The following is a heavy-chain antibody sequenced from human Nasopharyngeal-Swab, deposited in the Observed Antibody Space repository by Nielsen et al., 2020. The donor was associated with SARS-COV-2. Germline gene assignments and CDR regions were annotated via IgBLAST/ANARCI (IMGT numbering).Heavy chain of an antibody. J-gene: IGHJ4*02. CDR2: ISSSSSYI. CDR1: GFTFSGYS. V-gene: IGHV3-21*01. D-gene: IGHD3-3*01. Sequence: GESLKISCAASGFTFSGYSMNWVRQAPGKGLEWVSSISSSSSYIYYADSVKGRFTISRDNAKNSLYLQMNSLRAEDTAVYYCARSGELRFLEWLNTRPDYWGQGTLVTVSS. CDR3: ARSGELRFLEWLNTRPDY.